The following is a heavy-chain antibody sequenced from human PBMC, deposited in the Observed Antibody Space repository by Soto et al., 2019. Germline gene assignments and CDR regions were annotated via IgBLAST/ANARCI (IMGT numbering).Heavy chain of an antibody. V-gene: IGHV1-18*01. J-gene: IGHJ4*02. CDR2: ISAYNGNT. D-gene: IGHD4-17*01. CDR1: GYTFTSYG. CDR3: AGADPPVDY. Sequence: QVQLVQSGAEVKKPGASVKVSCKASGYTFTSYGISWVRQAPGQGLEWMGWISAYNGNTNYAQKLQGRVTMTTDTSTSTACMALGNLSSDDRAGYYGAGADPPVDYWGQGTLVTVSS.